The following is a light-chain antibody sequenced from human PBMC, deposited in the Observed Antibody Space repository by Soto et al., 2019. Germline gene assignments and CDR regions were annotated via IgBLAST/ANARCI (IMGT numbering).Light chain of an antibody. CDR2: DAS. J-gene: IGKJ2*01. V-gene: IGKV3-11*01. CDR3: QHSGNWPPYA. CDR1: QTVTSY. Sequence: EIVLTQSPATLSLSPGESATLSCRASQTVTSYLAWYQHKPGLPPRLLIYDASNRATGIPARFSGSGSGTDFTLIISSLEDEDLAVYYCQHSGNWPPYAFGQGTKLEIK.